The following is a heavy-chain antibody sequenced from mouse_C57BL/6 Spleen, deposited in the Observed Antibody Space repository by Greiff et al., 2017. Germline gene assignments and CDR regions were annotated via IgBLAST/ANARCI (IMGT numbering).Heavy chain of an antibody. CDR2: IDPETGGT. J-gene: IGHJ3*01. V-gene: IGHV1-15*01. CDR1: GYTFTDYE. CDR3: TREGKIYYDYDSWFAY. Sequence: QVQLKQSGAELVRPGASVTLSCKASGYTFTDYEMHWVKQTPVHGLEWIGAIDPETGGTAYNQKFKGKAILTADKSSSTADMELRSLTSEDSAVYYCTREGKIYYDYDSWFAYWGQGTLVTVSA. D-gene: IGHD2-4*01.